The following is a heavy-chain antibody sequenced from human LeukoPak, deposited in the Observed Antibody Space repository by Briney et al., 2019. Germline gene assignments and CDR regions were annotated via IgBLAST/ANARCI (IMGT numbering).Heavy chain of an antibody. Sequence: GGSLRLSCAASGFIFSTYWMSWVRQVPGKGLEWVANIKEDGSESHYVDSVKGRFTISRDNAKNSLYLQMNSLRAEDTAVYLCAKAGLLWFGESWMDVWGQGTTVTVSS. CDR2: IKEDGSES. D-gene: IGHD3-10*01. V-gene: IGHV3-7*01. CDR1: GFIFSTYW. CDR3: AKAGLLWFGESWMDV. J-gene: IGHJ6*02.